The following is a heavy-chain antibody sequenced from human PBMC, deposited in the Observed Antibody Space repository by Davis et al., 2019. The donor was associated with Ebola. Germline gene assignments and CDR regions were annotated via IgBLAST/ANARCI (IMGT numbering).Heavy chain of an antibody. CDR1: GDSFSAYF. J-gene: IGHJ5*01. D-gene: IGHD4-17*01. CDR2: TGHSGYT. V-gene: IGHV4-34*01. Sequence: SETLSLTCAVYGDSFSAYFWSWIRQPPGKGLEWIGETGHSGYTNYSPSLMSRVTISVDSSKSQFSLKLHSVTAADTAVYYYARTTKTNIEASGLGFNSFDSWGQGALVSVSS. CDR3: ARTTKTNIEASGLGFNSFDS.